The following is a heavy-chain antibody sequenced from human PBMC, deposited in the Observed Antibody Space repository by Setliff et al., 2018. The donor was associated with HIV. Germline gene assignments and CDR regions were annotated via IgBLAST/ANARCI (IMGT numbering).Heavy chain of an antibody. J-gene: IGHJ3*02. Sequence: SETLSLTCTVTGGSITTNNYYWGWIRQPPGKGLEWIGTIYYTGHTFYDPSLKSQVTTSVDTSKNQFSLNLSPVTAADTAVYYCARHSITLVVGVPERDDAFDIWGQGTMVTVSS. CDR3: ARHSITLVVGVPERDDAFDI. V-gene: IGHV4-39*01. CDR1: GGSITTNNYY. CDR2: IYYTGHT. D-gene: IGHD3-22*01.